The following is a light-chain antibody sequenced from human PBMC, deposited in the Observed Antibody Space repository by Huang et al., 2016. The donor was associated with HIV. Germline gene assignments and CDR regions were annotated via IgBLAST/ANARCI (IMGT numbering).Light chain of an antibody. CDR2: AAS. J-gene: IGKJ2*01. CDR3: QQSYSAPMYT. V-gene: IGKV1-39*01. CDR1: QTISTY. Sequence: DIQMTQSPSSLSASVGDRVTITCRASQTISTYLHWYHQKPGKAPKRLIYAASTLQRGVPSRFSGSGSGTYFTLTISSLQSEDRGTYYCQQSYSAPMYTFGQGTKLEIK.